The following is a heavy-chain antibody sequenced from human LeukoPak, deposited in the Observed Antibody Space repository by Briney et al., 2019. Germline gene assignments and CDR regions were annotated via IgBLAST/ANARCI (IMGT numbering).Heavy chain of an antibody. CDR2: INHSGST. D-gene: IGHD4-23*01. V-gene: IGHV4-34*01. J-gene: IGHJ6*02. CDR1: GGSFSGYY. Sequence: SETLSLTCAVYGGSFSGYYWSWIRQPPGKGLEWIGEINHSGSTNYNPSLKSRVTISVDTSKNQFSLKLSSVTAADTAVYYCAREPHYGGNSGPGVRPLGFHYGMDVWGQGTTVTVSS. CDR3: AREPHYGGNSGPGVRPLGFHYGMDV.